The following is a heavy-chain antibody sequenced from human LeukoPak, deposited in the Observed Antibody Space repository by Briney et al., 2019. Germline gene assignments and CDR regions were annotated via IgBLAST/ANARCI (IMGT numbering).Heavy chain of an antibody. CDR2: INPGGSDK. CDR3: TRDNNNLFDY. V-gene: IGHV3-7*01. J-gene: IGHJ4*02. D-gene: IGHD1/OR15-1a*01. CDR1: GFTFSTYW. Sequence: PGGSLRLSCAASGFTFSTYWMSWVRQAPGKGLEWVANINPGGSDKYYVDSVRGRFTISRDNAENSLYLQVNSLRAEDTAVYYCTRDNNNLFDYRGKGTLVTVSS.